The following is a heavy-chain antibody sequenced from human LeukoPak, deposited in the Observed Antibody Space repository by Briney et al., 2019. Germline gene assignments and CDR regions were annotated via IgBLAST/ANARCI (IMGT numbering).Heavy chain of an antibody. D-gene: IGHD6-19*01. CDR1: GFTFSSYA. CDR2: ISGMGGST. CDR3: AKRDVWSSGWYNFDY. Sequence: GGSRRLSCAASGFTFSSYAMSWVGQAPGKGLDWVSTISGMGGSTYYADSVKGRFTISRDNSKNTLYLQINSLRAEDTAVYSSAKRDVWSSGWYNFDYWGQGTLVTVSS. J-gene: IGHJ4*02. V-gene: IGHV3-23*01.